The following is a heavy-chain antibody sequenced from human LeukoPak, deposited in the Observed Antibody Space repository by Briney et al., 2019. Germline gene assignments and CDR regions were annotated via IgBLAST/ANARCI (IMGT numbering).Heavy chain of an antibody. Sequence: PGGSLRLSCAASGFTFNNYAMSWVRQAPGMGLEWLSYVSGSGGATYYAASVKGRLTISRDNSKNTVYLQMGSLRAEDTAVYYCAKNRGGTYKYYMDVWGNGTTVTVSS. J-gene: IGHJ6*03. CDR3: AKNRGGTYKYYMDV. CDR1: GFTFNNYA. CDR2: VSGSGGAT. D-gene: IGHD1-1*01. V-gene: IGHV3-23*01.